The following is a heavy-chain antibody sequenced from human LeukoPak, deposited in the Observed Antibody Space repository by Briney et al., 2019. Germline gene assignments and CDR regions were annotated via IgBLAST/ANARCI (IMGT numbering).Heavy chain of an antibody. CDR2: IYYSGST. Sequence: SQTLSLTCTVSGGSISSGGYYWSWIRQHPGKGLEWIGYIYYSGSTYYNPSLKSRVTISVDTSKNQFSLKLSSVTAADTAVYYCAGVRYCSGGSCYSPYYYYYMDVWGKGTTVTVSS. V-gene: IGHV4-31*03. CDR3: AGVRYCSGGSCYSPYYYYYMDV. CDR1: GGSISSGGYY. J-gene: IGHJ6*03. D-gene: IGHD2-15*01.